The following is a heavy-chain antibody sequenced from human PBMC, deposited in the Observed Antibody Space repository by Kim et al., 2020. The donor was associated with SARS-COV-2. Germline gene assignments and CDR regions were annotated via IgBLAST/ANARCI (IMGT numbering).Heavy chain of an antibody. V-gene: IGHV4-59*08. Sequence: PSLKSRVTISVDTSKNQFSLKLSSVTAADTAVYYCARHQGWPPRDYYFDYWGQGTLVTVSS. CDR3: ARHQGWPPRDYYFDY. D-gene: IGHD2-15*01. J-gene: IGHJ4*02.